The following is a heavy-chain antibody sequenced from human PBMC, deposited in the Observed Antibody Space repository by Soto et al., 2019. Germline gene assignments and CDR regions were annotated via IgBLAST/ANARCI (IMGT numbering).Heavy chain of an antibody. CDR1: GFTFSVYS. Sequence: EVQLVESGGDLVQRGGSLRLSCVASGFTFSVYSMNWVRQAPGKGLEWFSYITSDTKTIKYADSVKGRFTISRDNAKNSVYLQMNSLRDDATAVYYCARSVEGHFDYWGQGTVVTVSS. J-gene: IGHJ4*02. D-gene: IGHD6-19*01. V-gene: IGHV3-48*02. CDR3: ARSVEGHFDY. CDR2: ITSDTKTI.